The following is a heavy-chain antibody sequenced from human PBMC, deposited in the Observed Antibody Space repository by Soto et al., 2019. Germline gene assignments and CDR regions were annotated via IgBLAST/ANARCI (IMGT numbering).Heavy chain of an antibody. CDR2: ISSSSSYT. Sequence: GGSLRLSCAASGFTFSDYYMSWIRQAPGKGLEWVSYISSSSSYTNYADSVKGRFTISRDNAKNSLYLQMNSLRAEDTAVYYCARDAGGSSSSYYYYGMDVWGQGTTVTVSS. J-gene: IGHJ6*02. CDR3: ARDAGGSSSSYYYYGMDV. V-gene: IGHV3-11*06. D-gene: IGHD6-6*01. CDR1: GFTFSDYY.